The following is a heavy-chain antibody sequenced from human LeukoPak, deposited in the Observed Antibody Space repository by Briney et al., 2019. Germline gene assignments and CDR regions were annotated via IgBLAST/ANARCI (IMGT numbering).Heavy chain of an antibody. CDR2: MNPNSGNT. D-gene: IGHD6-13*01. Sequence: ASVKVSCKASGYTFTSYDINWVRQATGQGLEWMGWMNPNSGNTGYAQKFQGRVTMTRNTSISTAYMELSSLRSEDTAAYYCARPRIAAANWFDPWGQGTLVTVSS. CDR1: GYTFTSYD. J-gene: IGHJ5*02. V-gene: IGHV1-8*01. CDR3: ARPRIAAANWFDP.